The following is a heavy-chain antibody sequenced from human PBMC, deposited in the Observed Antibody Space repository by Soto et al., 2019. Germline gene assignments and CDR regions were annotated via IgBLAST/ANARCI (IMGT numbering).Heavy chain of an antibody. CDR2: IIPIFGTA. Sequence: SVKVSCKASGGTFSSYAISWVRQAPGQGLEWMGGIIPIFGTANYAQKFQGRVTITADESTSTAYMELSSLRSEDTAVYYCARDGRGYCSGGSCPLNYYYYYGMDVWGQGTTVTVSS. V-gene: IGHV1-69*13. CDR3: ARDGRGYCSGGSCPLNYYYYYGMDV. CDR1: GGTFSSYA. J-gene: IGHJ6*02. D-gene: IGHD2-15*01.